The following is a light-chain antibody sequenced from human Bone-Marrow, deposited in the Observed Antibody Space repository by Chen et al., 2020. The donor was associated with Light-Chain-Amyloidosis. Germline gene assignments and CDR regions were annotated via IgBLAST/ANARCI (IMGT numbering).Light chain of an antibody. V-gene: IGLV1-51*02. CDR1: NSNIGINY. CDR3: ATWDSSLTVWM. J-gene: IGLJ3*02. CDR2: EKN. Sequence: QSVLTQPPSVSAAPGQKVTISCSGSNSNIGINYVSWYQQLPGTSPKLLIYEKNQRPPEIPDRFSGSKSGTPATLGAAGLQTGDEADYYCATWDSSLTVWMFGGGTKLTVL.